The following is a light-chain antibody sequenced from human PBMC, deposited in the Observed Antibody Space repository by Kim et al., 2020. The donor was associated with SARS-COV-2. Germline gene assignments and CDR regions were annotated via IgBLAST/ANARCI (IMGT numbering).Light chain of an antibody. CDR2: DAS. Sequence: DIQMTQSPSSLSASVGDRVTITCRSSQGISNFLAWYQHKPGKVPKLLIYDASVLQSGVPSRFSGSGSGTDFTLTISSLQPEDVATYYCQRCNSAPWTFGQGTKVDIK. J-gene: IGKJ1*01. CDR3: QRCNSAPWT. V-gene: IGKV1-27*01. CDR1: QGISNF.